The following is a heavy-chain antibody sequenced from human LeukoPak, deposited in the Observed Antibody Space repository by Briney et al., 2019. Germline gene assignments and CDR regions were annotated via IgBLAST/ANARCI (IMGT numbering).Heavy chain of an antibody. CDR3: TTEGDIVVVVAAATPFQFDY. CDR2: IKSKTDPGTP. CDR1: GFTLSNAW. J-gene: IGHJ4*02. Sequence: GGSLRLSCVASGFTLSNAWMSWARQPQGKGLEWVGRIKSKTDPGTPDYAALVKRRYTISRDDSKNTLYLQINSVKTEDTAVYYCTTEGDIVVVVAAATPFQFDYWGQGTLVTVSS. D-gene: IGHD2-15*01. V-gene: IGHV3-15*01.